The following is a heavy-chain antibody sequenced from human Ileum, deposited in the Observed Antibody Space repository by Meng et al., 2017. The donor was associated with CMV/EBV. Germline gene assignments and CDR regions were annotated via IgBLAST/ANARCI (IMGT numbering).Heavy chain of an antibody. CDR1: GFIFSTNW. D-gene: IGHD1-1*01. J-gene: IGHJ4*02. Sequence: QLGGSGGALVQPGGSLRLSCVVSGFIFSTNWMGWVRQAPGRGLEWVANINQDGGETYYVDSVKGRFTISRDNAQNSLYLQMNSLRVEDTAVYYCARSPATGTTDYWGQGTLVTVSS. CDR2: INQDGGET. V-gene: IGHV3-7*04. CDR3: ARSPATGTTDY.